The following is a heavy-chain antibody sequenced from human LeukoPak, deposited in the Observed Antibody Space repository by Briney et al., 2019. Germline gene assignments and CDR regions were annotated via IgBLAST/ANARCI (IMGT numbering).Heavy chain of an antibody. D-gene: IGHD5-18*01. J-gene: IGHJ4*02. CDR2: VSAGHHA. CDR1: GFTLGGYD. CDR3: VREARGYHYTYFDY. Sequence: PGGSLRLSCTASGFTLGGYDMHWVRQTPGNGLEWVAAVSAGHHAFYAGSVKGRFTVSREDAKNSLYLQMNSLRAGDTAVYYCVREARGYHYTYFDYWGQGSLVTVSS. V-gene: IGHV3-13*01.